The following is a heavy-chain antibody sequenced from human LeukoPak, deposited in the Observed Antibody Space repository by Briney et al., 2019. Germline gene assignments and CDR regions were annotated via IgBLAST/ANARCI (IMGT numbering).Heavy chain of an antibody. D-gene: IGHD3-22*01. CDR3: ATDFYDST. J-gene: IGHJ5*02. CDR1: GFTFSNAW. CDR2: IRSNSDGGTI. V-gene: IGHV3-15*07. Sequence: GGSLRLSCATSGFTFSNAWMNWVRQAPGKGLEWVGRIRSNSDGGTIDYAAPVKGRFTLPRDDSKTTLYLQMNSLQTEDTAVYYCATDFYDSTWGQGTLVTVSS.